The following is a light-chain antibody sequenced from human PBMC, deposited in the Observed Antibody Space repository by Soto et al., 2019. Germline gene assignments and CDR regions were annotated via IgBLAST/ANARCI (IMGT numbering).Light chain of an antibody. CDR1: QDISSN. CDR2: GAS. J-gene: IGKJ1*01. CDR3: QQYDNWPRT. Sequence: EIVMTQSPTTLSVSPGERGTLSCRASQDISSNLAWYQQKPGQTPRLLIHGASTRATGIPARFSGSRSGTRFTLTIASLQSEDFAVYYCQQYDNWPRTFGQGTKVDIK. V-gene: IGKV3-15*01.